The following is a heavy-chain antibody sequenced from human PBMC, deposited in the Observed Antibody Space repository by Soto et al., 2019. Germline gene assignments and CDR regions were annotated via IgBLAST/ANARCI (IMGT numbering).Heavy chain of an antibody. D-gene: IGHD2-2*01. J-gene: IGHJ5*02. V-gene: IGHV1-18*01. CDR1: GYTFTNYG. CDR3: ARVIPGAEAWFGP. CDR2: ISAYTDNP. Sequence: SVKVSCKASGYTFTNYGVTWVRQAPGQGLEWMGWISAYTDNPNYAQKFQGRVTMTIDTSTTTAYMDLRSLTSDDTAVYYCARVIPGAEAWFGPWGQGTLVTVSS.